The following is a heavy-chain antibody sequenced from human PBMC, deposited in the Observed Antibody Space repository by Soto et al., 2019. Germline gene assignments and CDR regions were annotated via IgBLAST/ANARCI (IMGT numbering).Heavy chain of an antibody. J-gene: IGHJ6*02. Sequence: QVQLVQSGAEVKKPGASVKVSCKASGYTFTSYYMHWVRLAPGQGLEWMGIINPDGGGTSYAQQFLGRVIITRDTSTSTVYMVMSSMKSEDTAVYYCSVGGNYLSMDVWGQGSTVIVSS. D-gene: IGHD4-4*01. V-gene: IGHV1-46*01. CDR3: SVGGNYLSMDV. CDR2: INPDGGGT. CDR1: GYTFTSYY.